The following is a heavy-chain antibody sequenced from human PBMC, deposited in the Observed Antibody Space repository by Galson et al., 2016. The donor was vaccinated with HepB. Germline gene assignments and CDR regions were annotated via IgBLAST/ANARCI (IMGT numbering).Heavy chain of an antibody. CDR3: AKRGDLRYFDY. CDR2: ISNSGGST. J-gene: IGHJ4*02. Sequence: SLRLSCAASGFTFSSYAMTWVRQAPGKGLEWVSSISNSGGSTYYADSVKGRFTISRDNSKNTLYLQMNSLRAEDTAVYYCAKRGDLRYFDYWGQGTLVTVSS. CDR1: GFTFSSYA. D-gene: IGHD3-16*01. V-gene: IGHV3-23*01.